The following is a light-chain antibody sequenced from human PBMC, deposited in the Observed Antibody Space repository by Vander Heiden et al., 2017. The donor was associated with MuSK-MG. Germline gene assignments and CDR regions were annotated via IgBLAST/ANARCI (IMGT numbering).Light chain of an antibody. Sequence: DIQFTQSPSFLSASVGDRVTITCRASQGIRSYLTWYRQKPGEAPKLLIYGASTLQSGVPSRFSGSGSGTEFTLTISSLQPEDFATYFCQQFNKYPFTFGHGTKVDIK. CDR3: QQFNKYPFT. J-gene: IGKJ3*01. CDR2: GAS. CDR1: QGIRSY. V-gene: IGKV1-9*01.